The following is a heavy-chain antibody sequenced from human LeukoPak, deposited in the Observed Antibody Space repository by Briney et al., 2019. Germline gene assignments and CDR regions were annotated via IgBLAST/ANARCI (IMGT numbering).Heavy chain of an antibody. Sequence: PSETLSLTCTVSGGSISSSSYYWGWIRQPPGKGLEWIGSIYYSGITYYNPSLKSRVTISVDRSKNQFSLKLSSVTAADTAVYYCARWARDGDSQNYFDYWGQGALVTVSS. CDR3: ARWARDGDSQNYFDY. J-gene: IGHJ4*02. V-gene: IGHV4-39*07. D-gene: IGHD4-17*01. CDR1: GGSISSSSYY. CDR2: IYYSGIT.